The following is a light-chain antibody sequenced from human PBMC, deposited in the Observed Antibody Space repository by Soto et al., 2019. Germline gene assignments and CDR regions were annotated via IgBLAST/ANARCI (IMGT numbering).Light chain of an antibody. CDR1: QSISNW. Sequence: DIQMTQSPSTLSASVGDRVTITCRASQSISNWLAWYQQKPGKAPKLLIYKTSNLESGVPSRFSGSGSGTEFTLTISSLQPDDFATYYCQQYNSYSRTFGLGTTVEIK. CDR2: KTS. J-gene: IGKJ1*01. V-gene: IGKV1-5*03. CDR3: QQYNSYSRT.